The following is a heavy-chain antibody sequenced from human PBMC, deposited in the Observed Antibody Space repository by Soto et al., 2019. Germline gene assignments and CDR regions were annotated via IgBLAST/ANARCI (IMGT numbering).Heavy chain of an antibody. Sequence: GGSLRLSCAASGFTFSDYYMSWIRQAPGKGLEWVSYISSSGSTIYYADSVKGRFTISRDSAKNSLYLQMNSLRAEDTAVYYCAREIVVVTDHYYYYGMDVWGQGTTVTVSS. V-gene: IGHV3-11*01. CDR1: GFTFSDYY. J-gene: IGHJ6*02. D-gene: IGHD2-21*02. CDR3: AREIVVVTDHYYYYGMDV. CDR2: ISSSGSTI.